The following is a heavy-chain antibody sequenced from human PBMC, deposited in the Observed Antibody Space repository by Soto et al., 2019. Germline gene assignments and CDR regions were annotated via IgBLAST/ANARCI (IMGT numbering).Heavy chain of an antibody. J-gene: IGHJ4*02. D-gene: IGHD3-16*01. CDR1: GGSISSYY. Sequence: SETLSLTCTGSGGSISSYYWSWIRQPPGKGLEWIGYIYYSGSTNYNPSLKSRVTISVDTSKNQFSLKLSSVTAADTAVYYCARDPGSAYGGDYFDYWGQGTLVTVS. V-gene: IGHV4-59*01. CDR2: IYYSGST. CDR3: ARDPGSAYGGDYFDY.